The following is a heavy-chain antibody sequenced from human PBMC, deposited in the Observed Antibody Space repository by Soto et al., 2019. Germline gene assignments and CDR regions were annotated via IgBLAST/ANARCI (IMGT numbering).Heavy chain of an antibody. J-gene: IGHJ3*02. V-gene: IGHV3-23*04. CDR3: AKAYSSSSKAHAFDI. D-gene: IGHD6-6*01. CDR1: GFTFDDYA. Sequence: EVQLVESGGGLVQPGRSLRLSCAASGFTFDDYAMHWVRQAPGKGLEWVSGISGSGGSTYYADSVKGRFTISRDNSKNTLYLQMNSLRAEDTAVYYCAKAYSSSSKAHAFDIWGQGTMVTVSS. CDR2: ISGSGGST.